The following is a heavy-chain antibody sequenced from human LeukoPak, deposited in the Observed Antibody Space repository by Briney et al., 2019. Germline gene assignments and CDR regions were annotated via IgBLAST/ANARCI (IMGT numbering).Heavy chain of an antibody. CDR2: ISYDGSNK. V-gene: IGHV3-30-3*01. D-gene: IGHD5-24*01. J-gene: IGHJ4*02. Sequence: GGSLRLSCAASGFTFSSYAMHWVRQAPGKGLEWVAVISYDGSNKYYADSVKGRFTISRDNAKNTLYLQMNSLRAEDTAVYYCAKASEDGYNYLDYWGQGTLVTVSS. CDR3: AKASEDGYNYLDY. CDR1: GFTFSSYA.